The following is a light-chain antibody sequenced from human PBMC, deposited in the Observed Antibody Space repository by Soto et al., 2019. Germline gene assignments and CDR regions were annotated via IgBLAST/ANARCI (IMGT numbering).Light chain of an antibody. CDR1: QNNKNY. V-gene: IGKV4-1*01. Sequence: DIVMTQSPDSLAVSLGERATINCKSSQNNKNYLAWYQQKTGQPPKLLIYWASTRESGVPDRFSGSGSGTDFTLTISSLQAEDVAVYYCQQYYNTPLTFGGGTKWIS. CDR3: QQYYNTPLT. CDR2: WAS. J-gene: IGKJ4*01.